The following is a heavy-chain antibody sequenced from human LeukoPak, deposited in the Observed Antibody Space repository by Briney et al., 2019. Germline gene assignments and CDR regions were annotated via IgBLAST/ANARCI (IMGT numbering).Heavy chain of an antibody. V-gene: IGHV3-7*04. CDR2: IKQDGSEI. Sequence: PGGSLRLSCAASGFTFSSYWMSWVRQAPGKGLEWVANIKQDGSEIYSVDSVKGRFTISRDNAKNSLYLQMNSLRAEDTAVYYCARLLPGMGFDHWGQGTLVTVSS. CDR3: ARLLPGMGFDH. J-gene: IGHJ4*02. CDR1: GFTFSSYW. D-gene: IGHD1-14*01.